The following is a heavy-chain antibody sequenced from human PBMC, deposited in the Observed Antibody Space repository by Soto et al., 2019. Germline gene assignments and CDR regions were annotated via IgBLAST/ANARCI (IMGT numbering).Heavy chain of an antibody. CDR3: ARVSQGSYCSGGNCYSDY. Sequence: DVQLVESGGGLVQPGGSLRLSCAASGFTFSNYWMHWVRLTPGKGLVWVSRVNGDGSITSYADSLKGRFTISRDNAKNTLYLQMNSLRAEDTALYYCARVSQGSYCSGGNCYSDYWGQGTLATVSS. D-gene: IGHD2-15*01. J-gene: IGHJ4*02. CDR2: VNGDGSIT. V-gene: IGHV3-74*01. CDR1: GFTFSNYW.